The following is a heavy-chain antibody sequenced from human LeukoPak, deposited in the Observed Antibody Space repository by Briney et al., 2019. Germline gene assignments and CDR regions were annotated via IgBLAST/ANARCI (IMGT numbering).Heavy chain of an antibody. J-gene: IGHJ6*03. V-gene: IGHV3-7*01. CDR3: ARTVAVGSTFYYYYMDV. CDR2: IKYDGSET. D-gene: IGHD2/OR15-2a*01. Sequence: QAGGTLRLSCAASGFTFSSYGMSWVRQAPGKGLEWVANIKYDGSETYYVDSVKGRFIISRDNAKNSLYVQMNSLRGEDTAVYFCARTVAVGSTFYYYYMDVWGKGTTVTISS. CDR1: GFTFSSYG.